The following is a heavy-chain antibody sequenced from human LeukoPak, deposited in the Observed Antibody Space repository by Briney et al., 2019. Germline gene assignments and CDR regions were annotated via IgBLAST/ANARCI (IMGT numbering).Heavy chain of an antibody. CDR3: AKGAGGFSYYNWFDP. Sequence: SETLSLTCTVSGGFISSSPYYWGWIRQPPGKGLEWIGSIYYSGTTHYNPSLESRVTISVDTSENQFSLKLASVTAADTAIYYCAKGAGGFSYYNWFDPWGQGTLVTVSS. CDR1: GGFISSSPYY. J-gene: IGHJ5*02. D-gene: IGHD5-18*01. V-gene: IGHV4-39*07. CDR2: IYYSGTT.